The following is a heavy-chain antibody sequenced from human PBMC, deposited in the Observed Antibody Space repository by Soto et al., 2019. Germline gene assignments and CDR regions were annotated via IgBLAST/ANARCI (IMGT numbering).Heavy chain of an antibody. J-gene: IGHJ4*02. CDR1: GFTLSTYA. CDR2: ISYDFTNK. Sequence: QVQLVESGGGVVQPGRSLRLSCAASGFTLSTYAMHWVRQAPGKGLEWVAVISYDFTNKYYTDSVKGRFTISKDNSKNTLYLQMDSLRADDTATYYCARDGVGNMPVDYWGQGTLVTVSS. V-gene: IGHV3-30-3*01. CDR3: ARDGVGNMPVDY. D-gene: IGHD1-26*01.